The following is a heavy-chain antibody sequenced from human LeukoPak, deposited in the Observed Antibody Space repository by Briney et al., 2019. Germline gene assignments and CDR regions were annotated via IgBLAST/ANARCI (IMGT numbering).Heavy chain of an antibody. D-gene: IGHD3-9*01. V-gene: IGHV1-69*13. CDR1: GGTFSSYA. CDR3: AKTFLTAYDTYFYYYGLDV. CDR2: INPVFGTA. Sequence: SVKVSCKASGGTFSSYAISWVRQAPGQGLEWMGGINPVFGTAHYAQKFQDRVTITADESTSTAYMELSSLRSEDTAVYYCAKTFLTAYDTYFYYYGLDVWGQGTPVTVSS. J-gene: IGHJ6*02.